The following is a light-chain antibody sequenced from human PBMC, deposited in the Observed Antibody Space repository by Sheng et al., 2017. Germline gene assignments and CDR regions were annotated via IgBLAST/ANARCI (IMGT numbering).Light chain of an antibody. Sequence: IQMTQSPSTLSASVGDRVTISCRASQGISSYLAWYQQKPGEAPNLLIYAASTLQSGVPSRFSGSGSGTDFTLTISCLQSEDFATYYCQQYYSYPPTFGQGTKLEIK. CDR2: AAS. J-gene: IGKJ2*01. V-gene: IGKV1-8*01. CDR1: QGISSY. CDR3: QQYYSYPPT.